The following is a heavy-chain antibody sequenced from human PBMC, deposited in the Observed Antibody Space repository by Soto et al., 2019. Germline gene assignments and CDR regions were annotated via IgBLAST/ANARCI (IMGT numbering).Heavy chain of an antibody. Sequence: GGSLRLSCAASGFTFSSYAMHWVRQAPGKGLEWVAVISYDGSNKYYADSVKGRFTISRDSSKNTLYLQMNSLRAEDTAVYYCARGRRDSGSYLAYWGQGTLVTVSS. CDR1: GFTFSSYA. CDR3: ARGRRDSGSYLAY. D-gene: IGHD1-26*01. J-gene: IGHJ4*02. CDR2: ISYDGSNK. V-gene: IGHV3-30-3*01.